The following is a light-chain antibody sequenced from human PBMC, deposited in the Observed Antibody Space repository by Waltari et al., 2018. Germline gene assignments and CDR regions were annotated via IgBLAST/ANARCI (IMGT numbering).Light chain of an antibody. Sequence: SALTQPRSVSGSPGQSVTISCTGTTNDLGSYNYVTWYQQHPGTAPKLLILDVTKRPSGVPDRLSGAKSGNTASLTISGLRAEDEAEYYCCSYAGSYTWVFGGGTKLTVV. V-gene: IGLV2-11*01. J-gene: IGLJ3*02. CDR2: DVT. CDR1: TNDLGSYNY. CDR3: CSYAGSYTWV.